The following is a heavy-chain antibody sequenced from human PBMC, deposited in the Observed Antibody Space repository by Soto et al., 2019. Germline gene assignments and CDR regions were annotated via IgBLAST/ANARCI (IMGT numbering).Heavy chain of an antibody. Sequence: GGSLRLSCAASGFTFSSYAMHWVRQAPGKGLEWVAVISYDGSNKYYADSVKGRFTISRDNSKNTLYLQMNSLRAEDTAVYYCARDTEGGDYGPGAFDIWGQGTMVTVSS. CDR1: GFTFSSYA. CDR3: ARDTEGGDYGPGAFDI. D-gene: IGHD4-17*01. CDR2: ISYDGSNK. V-gene: IGHV3-30-3*01. J-gene: IGHJ3*02.